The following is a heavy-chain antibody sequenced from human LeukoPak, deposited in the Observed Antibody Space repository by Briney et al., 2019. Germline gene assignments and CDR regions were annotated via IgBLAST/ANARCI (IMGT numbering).Heavy chain of an antibody. J-gene: IGHJ4*02. V-gene: IGHV3-7*01. Sequence: GGSLRLSCAASGFTFSSNAMSWVRQAPGKGLEWVANIKKDGSEKYYVDSVKGRFTISRDNAKNSLYLQMNSLRAEDTAVYYCAREVTFGGVIVYFDYWGQGTLVTVSS. CDR2: IKKDGSEK. CDR3: AREVTFGGVIVYFDY. CDR1: GFTFSSNA. D-gene: IGHD3-16*02.